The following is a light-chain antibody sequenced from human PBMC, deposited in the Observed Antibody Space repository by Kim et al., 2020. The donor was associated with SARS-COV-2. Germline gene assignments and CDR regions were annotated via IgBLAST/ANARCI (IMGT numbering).Light chain of an antibody. Sequence: EVVLTQSPATLSLSPAERATLSCRASQSVRSYLAWYQQKPGQAPRLLIYDASNRATGIPARFSGSGSGTDFTLTISSLEPEDFAVYYCQQRSDGLTFGGGTKVDIK. CDR1: QSVRSY. CDR2: DAS. CDR3: QQRSDGLT. J-gene: IGKJ4*01. V-gene: IGKV3-11*01.